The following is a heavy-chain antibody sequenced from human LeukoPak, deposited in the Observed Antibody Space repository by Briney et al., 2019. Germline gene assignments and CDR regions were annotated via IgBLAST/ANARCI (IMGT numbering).Heavy chain of an antibody. J-gene: IGHJ4*02. CDR1: GYTFTSYY. CDR2: IIPIFGTA. D-gene: IGHD1-26*01. CDR3: ARDKVVGATYFDY. Sequence: SVKVSCKASGYTFTSYYMHWVRQAPGQGLEWMGGIIPIFGTANYAQKFQGRVTITADESTSTAYMELSSLRSEDTAVYYCARDKVVGATYFDYWGQGALVTVSS. V-gene: IGHV1-69*13.